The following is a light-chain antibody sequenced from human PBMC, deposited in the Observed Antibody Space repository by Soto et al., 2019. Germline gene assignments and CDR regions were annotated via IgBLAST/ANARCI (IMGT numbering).Light chain of an antibody. J-gene: IGKJ3*01. CDR1: QSVSSSY. CDR3: QQYGSSQFT. Sequence: EIVLTQSPGTLSLSPGERATLFCRASQSVSSSYLAWYQQKPGQAPRLLIYGASSRATGIPDRFSGSGSGTECTLTISRLEPEEFAVYYCQQYGSSQFTFGPGTKVDLK. CDR2: GAS. V-gene: IGKV3-20*01.